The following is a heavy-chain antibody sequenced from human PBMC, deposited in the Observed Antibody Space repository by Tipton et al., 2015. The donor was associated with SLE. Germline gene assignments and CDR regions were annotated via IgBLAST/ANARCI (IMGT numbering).Heavy chain of an antibody. CDR2: ISSSSSYI. J-gene: IGHJ4*02. Sequence: GSLRLSCTASGFTFGDYAMSWVRQAPGKGLEWVSSISSSSSYIYYADSVKGRFTISRDNAKNSLYLQMNSLRAEDTAVYYCARGSGSSWYDYFDYWGQGTLVTVSS. CDR1: GFTFGDYA. D-gene: IGHD6-13*01. CDR3: ARGSGSSWYDYFDY. V-gene: IGHV3-21*01.